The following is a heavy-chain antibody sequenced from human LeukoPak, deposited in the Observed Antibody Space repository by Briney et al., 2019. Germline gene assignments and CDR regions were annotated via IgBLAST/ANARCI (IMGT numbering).Heavy chain of an antibody. CDR1: GYTFTNYA. CDR2: INAGNGNT. J-gene: IGHJ3*02. CDR3: AGHGDDDAFDI. V-gene: IGHV1-3*01. D-gene: IGHD4-17*01. Sequence: GASVKVSCKASGYTFTNYAMHWVRQAPGQRLEWMGWINAGNGNTKYSQEFQGRVTITRDTSASTAYMELRSLRSDDTAVYYCAGHGDDDAFDIWGQGTMVIVSS.